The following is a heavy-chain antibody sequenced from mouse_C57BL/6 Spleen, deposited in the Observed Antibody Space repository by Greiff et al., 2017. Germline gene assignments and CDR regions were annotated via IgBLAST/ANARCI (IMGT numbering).Heavy chain of an antibody. Sequence: VQLQQSGPELVKPGASVKMSCKASGYTFTDYNMHWVKQSHGKSLEWIGYINPNNGGTSYNQKFKGKATLTVNKSSSTAYMELRSLTSEDSAVYYCARTSYYSNWGYFDYWGQGTTLTVSS. CDR1: GYTFTDYN. V-gene: IGHV1-22*01. D-gene: IGHD2-5*01. CDR2: INPNNGGT. J-gene: IGHJ2*01. CDR3: ARTSYYSNWGYFDY.